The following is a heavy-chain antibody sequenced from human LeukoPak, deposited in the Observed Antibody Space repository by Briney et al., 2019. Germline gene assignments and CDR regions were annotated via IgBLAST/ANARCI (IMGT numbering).Heavy chain of an antibody. Sequence: GESLKISCKGFGYVFSAFWIAWVRHTPGEGLQWVWVIYPGASDTRYSPSFQGQVTISADKSIRTAYLQWSSLQASDTAMYYCARHSPAYDSSYMDVWGTGTMVTVSS. V-gene: IGHV5-51*01. D-gene: IGHD3-22*01. CDR3: ARHSPAYDSSYMDV. CDR2: IYPGASDT. J-gene: IGHJ6*03. CDR1: GYVFSAFW.